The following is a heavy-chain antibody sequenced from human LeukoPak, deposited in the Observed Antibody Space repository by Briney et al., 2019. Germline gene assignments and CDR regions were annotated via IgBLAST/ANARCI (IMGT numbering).Heavy chain of an antibody. D-gene: IGHD5-18*01. CDR2: ICYSGST. J-gene: IGHJ4*02. CDR3: ARLPGYSYGFGYFDY. V-gene: IGHV4-39*01. Sequence: SETLSLTCTVSGGSISSSSYYWGWIRQPPGKGLEWIGSICYSGSTYYNPSLKSRVTISVDTSKNQFSLKLSSVTAADTAVYYCARLPGYSYGFGYFDYWGQGTLVTVSS. CDR1: GGSISSSSYY.